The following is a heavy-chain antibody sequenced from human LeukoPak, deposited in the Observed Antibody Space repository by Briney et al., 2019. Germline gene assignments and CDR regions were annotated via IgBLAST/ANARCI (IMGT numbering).Heavy chain of an antibody. Sequence: PSETLSLTCSVSGYSISSGYYWVWIRQPPGKGLEWIGSLYYNGNTFYNASFKSRVTISLDTSKNQFSLRLSSVTAADTAVYFCARDSSGIKIWLPLDFWGQGTLVTVSS. V-gene: IGHV4-38-2*02. J-gene: IGHJ4*02. CDR1: GYSISSGYY. CDR3: ARDSSGIKIWLPLDF. CDR2: LYYNGNT. D-gene: IGHD5-18*01.